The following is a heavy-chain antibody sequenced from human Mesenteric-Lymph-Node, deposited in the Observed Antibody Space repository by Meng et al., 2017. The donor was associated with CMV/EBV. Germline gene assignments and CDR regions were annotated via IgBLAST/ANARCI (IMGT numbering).Heavy chain of an antibody. Sequence: SLTCTVSGGYVSSGSYYWSWIRQHPGKGLEWIGYIYYSGSTNYNPSLKSRVTISVDTSKNQFSLKLSSVTAADTAVYYCARDDGYFDYWGQGTLVTVSS. J-gene: IGHJ4*02. CDR1: GGYVSSGSYY. CDR2: IYYSGST. CDR3: ARDDGYFDY. V-gene: IGHV4-61*01.